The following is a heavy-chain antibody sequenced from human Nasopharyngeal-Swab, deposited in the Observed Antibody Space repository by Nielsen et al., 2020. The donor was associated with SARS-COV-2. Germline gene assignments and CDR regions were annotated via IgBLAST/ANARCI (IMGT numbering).Heavy chain of an antibody. CDR2: IYTSGST. D-gene: IGHD3-22*01. Sequence: SETLSLTCTVSGGSISSYYWSWIRQPAGKGLEWIGRIYTSGSTNYNPSLKSRVTMSVDTSKNQFSLKLSSVTAADTAVYYCARDGPGWYDSSGYYFHYYGMDVWGQGTTVTVSS. J-gene: IGHJ6*02. CDR3: ARDGPGWYDSSGYYFHYYGMDV. V-gene: IGHV4-4*07. CDR1: GGSISSYY.